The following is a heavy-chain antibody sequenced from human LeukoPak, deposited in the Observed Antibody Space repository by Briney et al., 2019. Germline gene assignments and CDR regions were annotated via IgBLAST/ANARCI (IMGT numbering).Heavy chain of an antibody. CDR1: GGSISSYY. CDR3: ARGSTFYDYVWGSYRYYYGMDV. Sequence: SETLSLTCTVSGGSISSYYWSWIRQPPGKGLEWIGYIYYSGSTNYNPSLKSRVTISVDTSKNQFSLKLSSVTAADTAVYYCARGSTFYDYVWGSYRYYYGMDVWGQGTTVTVSS. J-gene: IGHJ6*02. V-gene: IGHV4-59*01. D-gene: IGHD3-16*02. CDR2: IYYSGST.